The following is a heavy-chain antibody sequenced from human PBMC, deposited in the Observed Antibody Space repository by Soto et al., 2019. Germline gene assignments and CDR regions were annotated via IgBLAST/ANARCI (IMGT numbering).Heavy chain of an antibody. Sequence: GGSLRLSCAASGFTFSNAWMSWVRQAPGKGLEWVGRIKSKTDGGTTDYAAPVKGRFTISRDDSKNTLYLRMNSLKTEETAVYYCTTDYRDGEGFLYYDFWSGYYRDYYYYMDVWGKGTTVTVSS. CDR1: GFTFSNAW. CDR2: IKSKTDGGTT. D-gene: IGHD3-3*01. CDR3: TTDYRDGEGFLYYDFWSGYYRDYYYYMDV. V-gene: IGHV3-15*01. J-gene: IGHJ6*03.